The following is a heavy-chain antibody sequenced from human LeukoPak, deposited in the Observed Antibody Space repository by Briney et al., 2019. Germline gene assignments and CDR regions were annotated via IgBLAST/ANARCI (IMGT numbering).Heavy chain of an antibody. D-gene: IGHD3-22*01. J-gene: IGHJ4*02. Sequence: GESLKISCKGSGYSFTNYWIGWVRQMPGKGLEWMGIIYPGDSDTRYSPSFQGQVTISADKSISTAYLQWSSLKTSDTAIYYCAREPDSSGYPFDYWGQGTLVTVSS. CDR2: IYPGDSDT. V-gene: IGHV5-51*01. CDR1: GYSFTNYW. CDR3: AREPDSSGYPFDY.